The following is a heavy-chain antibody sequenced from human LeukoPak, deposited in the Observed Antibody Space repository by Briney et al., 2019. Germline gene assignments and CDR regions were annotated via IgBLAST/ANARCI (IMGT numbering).Heavy chain of an antibody. CDR2: INPNTGGT. J-gene: IGHJ6*02. Sequence: ASVKVSCKASGYTFTGYYIHWVRQAPGQGLEWMGWINPNTGGTDYAQKFQGRVTMTRDTSISTAYMELSRLRSDDTAVYYCARVGDIVVVPADMGPYYYYGMDVWGQGTTVTVSS. CDR3: ARVGDIVVVPADMGPYYYYGMDV. CDR1: GYTFTGYY. V-gene: IGHV1-2*02. D-gene: IGHD2-2*01.